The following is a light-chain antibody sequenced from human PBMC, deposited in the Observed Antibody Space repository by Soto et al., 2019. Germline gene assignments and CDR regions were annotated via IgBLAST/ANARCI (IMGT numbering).Light chain of an antibody. CDR3: QQYNNWPQT. J-gene: IGKJ1*01. CDR2: GAS. CDR1: QSVSSN. Sequence: EIVMTQSPATLSVSPWERATHSCRASQSVSSNLAWYQQKPGQAPRLLIYGASTRATGIPARFSGSGSGTEFTLTISSLQSEDFAVYYCQQYNNWPQTFGQGTKVDIK. V-gene: IGKV3-15*01.